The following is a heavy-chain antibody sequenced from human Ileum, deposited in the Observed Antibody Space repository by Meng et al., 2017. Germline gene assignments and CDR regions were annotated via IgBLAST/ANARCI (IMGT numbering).Heavy chain of an antibody. J-gene: IGHJ4*02. Sequence: AQLRWPGQVLGCPAGPRSLTGAPFGGSISATNWWYWVRQPPGRGLEWLGEIHYTAGTNYNPSLKSRVTMSVDKAKNQFSLILTSVTAADTAVYYCARDPYSGGPGDYWGQGTLVTVSS. CDR3: ARDPYSGGPGDY. CDR2: IHYTAGT. V-gene: IGHV4-4*02. D-gene: IGHD1-26*01. CDR1: GGSISATNW.